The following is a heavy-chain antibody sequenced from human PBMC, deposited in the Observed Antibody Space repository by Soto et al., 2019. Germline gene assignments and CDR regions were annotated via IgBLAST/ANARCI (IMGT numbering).Heavy chain of an antibody. CDR1: GFTFSSYW. Sequence: GGSLRLSCAASGFTFSSYWMHWVRQAPGKGLVWVSRINSDGSSTSYADSVKGRFTISRDNAKNTLYLQMNSLRAEDTAVYYCARGGNYDFWSGYYYYGMDVWGQGTTVTVSS. CDR3: ARGGNYDFWSGYYYYGMDV. CDR2: INSDGSST. J-gene: IGHJ6*02. V-gene: IGHV3-74*01. D-gene: IGHD3-3*01.